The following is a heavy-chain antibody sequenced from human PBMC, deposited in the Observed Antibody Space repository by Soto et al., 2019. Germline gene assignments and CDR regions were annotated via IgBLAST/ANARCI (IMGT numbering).Heavy chain of an antibody. J-gene: IGHJ6*02. CDR2: INPNSGGT. D-gene: IGHD2-2*01. Sequence: GASVKVSCKASGYTFTGYYMHWVRQAPGQGLEWMGWINPNSGGTNYAQKFQGRVTMTRDTSISTAYMELSRLRSDDTAVYYCASPKNYQLRNYYYYYGMDVWGQGTTVTVSS. CDR3: ASPKNYQLRNYYYYYGMDV. V-gene: IGHV1-2*02. CDR1: GYTFTGYY.